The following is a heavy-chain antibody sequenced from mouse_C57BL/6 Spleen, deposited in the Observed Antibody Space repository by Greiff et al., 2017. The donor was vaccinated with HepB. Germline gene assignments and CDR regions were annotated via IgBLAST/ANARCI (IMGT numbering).Heavy chain of an antibody. J-gene: IGHJ4*01. Sequence: QVQLQQPGAELVKPGASVKMSCKASGYTFTSYWITWVKQRPGQGLEWIGDIYPGSGSTNYNEKFKSKATLTVDTSSSTAYMQLSSLTSEDSAVYYCARHDGYYVPYYAMDYRGQGTSVTVSS. CDR3: ARHDGYYVPYYAMDY. CDR1: GYTFTSYW. D-gene: IGHD2-3*01. V-gene: IGHV1-55*01. CDR2: IYPGSGST.